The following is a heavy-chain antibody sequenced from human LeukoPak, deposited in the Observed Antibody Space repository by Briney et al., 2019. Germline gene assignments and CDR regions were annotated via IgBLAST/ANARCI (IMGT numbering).Heavy chain of an antibody. CDR3: AGSGSYWRDYFDY. CDR2: IYYSGST. CDR1: GGSISSYY. J-gene: IGHJ4*02. V-gene: IGHV4-59*01. D-gene: IGHD1-26*01. Sequence: SQTLSLTCTVSGGSISSYYWSWIRQPPGKGLEWIGYIYYSGSTNYNPSLKSRVTISVDTSKNQFSLKLSSVTAADTAVYYCAGSGSYWRDYFDYWGQGTLVTVSS.